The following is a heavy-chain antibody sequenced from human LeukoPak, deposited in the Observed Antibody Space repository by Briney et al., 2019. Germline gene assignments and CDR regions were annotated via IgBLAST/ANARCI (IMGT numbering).Heavy chain of an antibody. D-gene: IGHD6-19*01. J-gene: IGHJ5*02. CDR1: GASISSYY. CDR3: ARGSRGYSSGWYWFDP. Sequence: PSETLSLTCTVSGASISSYYWSWIRQPPGKGLEWIGEINHSGSTNYNPSLKSRVTISVDTSKNQFSLKLSSVTAADTAVYYCARGSRGYSSGWYWFDPWGQGTLVTVSS. V-gene: IGHV4-34*01. CDR2: INHSGST.